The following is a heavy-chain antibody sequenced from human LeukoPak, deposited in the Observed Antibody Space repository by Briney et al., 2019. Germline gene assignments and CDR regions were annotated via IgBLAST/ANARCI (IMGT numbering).Heavy chain of an antibody. CDR3: ARGHDPYCSGGSCYSKRSYYFDYYGMDV. V-gene: IGHV1-18*01. CDR2: ISTYNGNT. J-gene: IGHJ6*02. D-gene: IGHD2-15*01. CDR1: GYTYTRYS. Sequence: ASVRVSCKASGYTYTRYSIIWVRQAPGQGLEWMGWISTYNGNTNYAQSLQDRVTMTTDSSTNTAYMGLGSLRSDDTAVYYCARGHDPYCSGGSCYSKRSYYFDYYGMDVWGQGTTVTVSS.